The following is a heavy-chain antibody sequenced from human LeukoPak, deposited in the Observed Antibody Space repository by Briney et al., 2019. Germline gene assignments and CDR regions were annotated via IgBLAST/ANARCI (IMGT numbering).Heavy chain of an antibody. CDR2: IYHTGST. CDR1: GLSITNGYY. Sequence: SETLSLTCTVSGLSITNGYYWGWIRQPPGKGLEWIGNIYHTGSTNYNPSLKSRVSISVDTSKNQFSLKLRSVTAADTAVYYCAKLLPVDSWGQGTLVTVSS. J-gene: IGHJ4*02. D-gene: IGHD2/OR15-2a*01. CDR3: AKLLPVDS. V-gene: IGHV4-38-2*02.